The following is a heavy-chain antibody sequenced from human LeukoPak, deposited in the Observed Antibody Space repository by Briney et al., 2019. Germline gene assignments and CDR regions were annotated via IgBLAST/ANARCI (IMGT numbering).Heavy chain of an antibody. V-gene: IGHV3-21*01. Sequence: PGGSLRLSCAASGFTFSSYSMNWVRQAPGKGLEWVSSISSSSSYIYYADSVKGRFTISRDNAKNSLYLQMNSLRAEDTAVYYCARDGRSSWLFDYWGQGTLVTVSS. CDR3: ARDGRSSWLFDY. CDR2: ISSSSSYI. CDR1: GFTFSSYS. D-gene: IGHD6-13*01. J-gene: IGHJ4*02.